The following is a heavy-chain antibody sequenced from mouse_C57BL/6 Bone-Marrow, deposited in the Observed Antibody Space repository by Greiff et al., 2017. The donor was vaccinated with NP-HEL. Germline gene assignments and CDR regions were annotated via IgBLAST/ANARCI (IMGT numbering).Heavy chain of an antibody. Sequence: VQVVESGGDLVKPGGSLKLSCAASGFTFSSYGMSWVRQTPDKRLEWVATLSSGGSYTYYPDSVKGRFTISRDNAKNTLYLQMSSLKSEDTAMYYCASLYYDYPYFDYWGQGTTLTVSS. V-gene: IGHV5-6*01. CDR3: ASLYYDYPYFDY. J-gene: IGHJ2*01. CDR2: LSSGGSYT. D-gene: IGHD2-4*01. CDR1: GFTFSSYG.